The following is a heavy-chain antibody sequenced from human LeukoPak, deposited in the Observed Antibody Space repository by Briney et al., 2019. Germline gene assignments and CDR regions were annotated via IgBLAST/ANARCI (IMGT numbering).Heavy chain of an antibody. Sequence: PGGSLRLSCEASGFTFSSYWMHWVRQAPEKGLVWVSRINTDGSSTAYADSVRGRFNISRDNAKNSLYLQMNSLRAEDTAVYYCARDLSVDYGSGSYYSWFDPWGQGTLVTVSS. V-gene: IGHV3-74*01. D-gene: IGHD3-10*01. CDR2: INTDGSST. J-gene: IGHJ5*02. CDR1: GFTFSSYW. CDR3: ARDLSVDYGSGSYYSWFDP.